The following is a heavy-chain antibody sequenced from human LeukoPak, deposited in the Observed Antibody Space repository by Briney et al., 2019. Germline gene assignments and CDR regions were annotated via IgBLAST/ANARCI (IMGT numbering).Heavy chain of an antibody. CDR1: GFTFSSYG. CDR3: ARDRFAYGSGSGWFDP. J-gene: IGHJ5*02. Sequence: GGSLRLSCAASGFTFSSYGMHWVRQAPGKGLEWVAVIWYDGSNKYYADSVKGRFTISRDNSKNTLYLQMNSLRAEDTAVYYCARDRFAYGSGSGWFDPWGQGTLVTVSS. CDR2: IWYDGSNK. D-gene: IGHD3-10*01. V-gene: IGHV3-33*01.